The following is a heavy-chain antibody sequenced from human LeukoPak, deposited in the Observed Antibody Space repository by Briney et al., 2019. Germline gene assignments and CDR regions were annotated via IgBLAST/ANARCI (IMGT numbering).Heavy chain of an antibody. CDR2: INQDGREQ. V-gene: IGHV3-7*04. Sequence: QTGGSLRLSCAASGFTFSDYWMSWVRQAPGQGLEWVANINQDGREQHFVDSVKGRFTISRDNAKNSLFVQMDSLRAEDTDVYYCTGGALDYWGQGALVTVSS. CDR3: TGGALDY. CDR1: GFTFSDYW. J-gene: IGHJ4*02.